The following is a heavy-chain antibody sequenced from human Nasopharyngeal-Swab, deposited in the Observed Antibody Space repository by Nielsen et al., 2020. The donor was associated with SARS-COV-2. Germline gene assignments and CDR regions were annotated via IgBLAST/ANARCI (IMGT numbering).Heavy chain of an antibody. CDR1: GGSISSYY. CDR2: IYYSGST. D-gene: IGHD3-22*01. Sequence: SETLSLTCTVSGGSISSYYWSWIRQPPGKGLEWIGYIYYSGSTNYNPSLKSRVTISVDTSKNQFSLKLSSVTAADTAVYYCARVFDYYDSSGYYIRYYYYYVDVWGKGTTVTVSS. J-gene: IGHJ6*03. V-gene: IGHV4-59*01. CDR3: ARVFDYYDSSGYYIRYYYYYVDV.